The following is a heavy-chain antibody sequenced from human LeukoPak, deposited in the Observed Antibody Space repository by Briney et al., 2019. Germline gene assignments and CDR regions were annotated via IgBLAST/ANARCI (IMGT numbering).Heavy chain of an antibody. CDR3: AKSRSEYYDSRGPFDY. CDR2: ISGSGGSI. Sequence: GGSLRLSCAASGFTFSSYAMSWVRQAPGKGLEWVSAISGSGGSIYYADSVKGRFTISRDNSKNTLYLQMNSLRAEDTAVYYCAKSRSEYYDSRGPFDYWGQGTLVTVSS. D-gene: IGHD3-22*01. J-gene: IGHJ4*02. CDR1: GFTFSSYA. V-gene: IGHV3-23*01.